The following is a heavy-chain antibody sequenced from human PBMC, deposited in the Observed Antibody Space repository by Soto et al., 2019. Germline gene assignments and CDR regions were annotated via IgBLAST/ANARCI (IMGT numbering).Heavy chain of an antibody. Sequence: SETLSLTCAVYGGSFSGYYWSWIRQPPGKGLEWIGEINHSGSTNYNPSLKSRVTISVDTSKNQFSLKLSSVTAADTAVYYCARGLGIQLWLWAYYGMDVWGQGTTVTVSS. CDR3: ARGLGIQLWLWAYYGMDV. V-gene: IGHV4-34*01. CDR2: INHSGST. J-gene: IGHJ6*02. D-gene: IGHD5-18*01. CDR1: GGSFSGYY.